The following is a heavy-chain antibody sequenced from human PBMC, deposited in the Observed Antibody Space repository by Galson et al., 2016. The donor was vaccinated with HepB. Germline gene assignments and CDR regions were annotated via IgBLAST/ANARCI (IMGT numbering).Heavy chain of an antibody. Sequence: SLRLSCAASGFTFSKYALHWVRQAPGKGLEWVAVISTNGISQNYEDSVKGRFTVYRDNSKNTVDLQMNSLRPEDTAAYYCAKDQGILRHFDWLTYDAFDMWGQGTMVTVSS. CDR2: ISTNGISQ. D-gene: IGHD3-9*01. CDR3: AKDQGILRHFDWLTYDAFDM. V-gene: IGHV3-30*18. J-gene: IGHJ3*02. CDR1: GFTFSKYA.